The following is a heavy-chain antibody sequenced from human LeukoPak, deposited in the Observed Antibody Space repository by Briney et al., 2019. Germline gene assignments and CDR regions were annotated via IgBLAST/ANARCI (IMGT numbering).Heavy chain of an antibody. D-gene: IGHD1-1*01. V-gene: IGHV4-39*01. CDR3: ARRGGGMT. CDR1: GGSVSSSSYY. J-gene: IGHJ5*02. CDR2: IYYSGIT. Sequence: PSETLSLTCTVSGGSVSSSSYYWGWIRQPPGKGLEWIGSIYYSGITYYNPSLTSRFTISVDTSKNQFSLKVSSVTAADTAVYYCARRGGGMTWGQGTLVTVSS.